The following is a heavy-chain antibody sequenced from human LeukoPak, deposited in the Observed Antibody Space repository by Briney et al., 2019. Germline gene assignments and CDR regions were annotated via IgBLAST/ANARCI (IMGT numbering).Heavy chain of an antibody. CDR2: IIPIFGTA. CDR1: GGTFISYA. J-gene: IGHJ5*02. V-gene: IGHV1-69*01. CDR3: ARESITMVRGVITRDWFDP. D-gene: IGHD3-10*01. Sequence: GSSVKVSCKASGGTFISYAISWVRQAPGQGLEWMGGIIPIFGTANYTQKFQGRVTITADESTSTAYMELSSLRSEDTAVYYCARESITMVRGVITRDWFDPWGQGTLVTVSS.